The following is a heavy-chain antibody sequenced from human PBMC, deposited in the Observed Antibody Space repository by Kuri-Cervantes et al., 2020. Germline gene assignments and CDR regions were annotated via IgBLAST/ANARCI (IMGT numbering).Heavy chain of an antibody. CDR1: GFTFSGYA. J-gene: IGHJ5*02. Sequence: LSLTCAASGFTFSGYAMHWVRQAPGKGLEWVAVISYDGSNKYYADSVKGRFTISRDNSKNTLYLQVNSLRAEDTAVYYCARDRWNDLFAWFDPWGQGTLVTVSS. D-gene: IGHD1-1*01. CDR2: ISYDGSNK. CDR3: ARDRWNDLFAWFDP. V-gene: IGHV3-30-3*01.